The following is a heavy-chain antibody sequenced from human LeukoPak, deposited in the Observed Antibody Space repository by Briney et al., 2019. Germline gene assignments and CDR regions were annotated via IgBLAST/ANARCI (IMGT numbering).Heavy chain of an antibody. Sequence: SETLSLTCAVSGGSISSSNWWSWVRQPPGKGLEWIGEIYHSGSTNYNPSLKSRVTISVDTSKNQFSLKLSSVTAADTAVYYCARDPSSDYVWGSYRAPGAFDIWGQGTMVTVSS. CDR1: GGSISSSNW. J-gene: IGHJ3*02. CDR2: IYHSGST. V-gene: IGHV4-4*02. CDR3: ARDPSSDYVWGSYRAPGAFDI. D-gene: IGHD3-16*01.